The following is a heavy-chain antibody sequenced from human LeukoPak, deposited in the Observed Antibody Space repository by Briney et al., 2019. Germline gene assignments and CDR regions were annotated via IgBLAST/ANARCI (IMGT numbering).Heavy chain of an antibody. CDR1: GGSSSAYY. J-gene: IGHJ4*02. Sequence: PSETLSLTCTVSGGSSSAYYYTWIRQPPGKGLEWIGLIYNSGSTNYNPSLKSRVIISADTSKNQFSLKLTSVTAADTAVYHCAREFSDWGQGTLVTVSS. CDR2: IYNSGST. D-gene: IGHD6-19*01. V-gene: IGHV4-59*01. CDR3: AREFSD.